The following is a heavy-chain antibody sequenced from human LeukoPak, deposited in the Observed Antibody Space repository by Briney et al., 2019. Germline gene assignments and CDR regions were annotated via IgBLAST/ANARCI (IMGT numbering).Heavy chain of an antibody. V-gene: IGHV1-46*01. CDR1: AYTFSSYL. CDR3: ARDLGLRGVTNWFDT. J-gene: IGHJ5*02. Sequence: GASVKVSCKASAYTFSSYLVHWVRQAPGQGLEWMGLIDPSGGSTGYAQKFQGRVTMTRDTSTSTVYMEMRSLRSEDTALYYCARDLGLRGVTNWFDTWGQGTLVTVSS. D-gene: IGHD3-10*01. CDR2: IDPSGGST.